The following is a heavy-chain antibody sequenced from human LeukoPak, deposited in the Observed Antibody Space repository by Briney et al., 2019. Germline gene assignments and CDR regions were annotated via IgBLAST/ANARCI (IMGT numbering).Heavy chain of an antibody. V-gene: IGHV4-39*07. J-gene: IGHJ4*02. Sequence: SETLSLTCTVSGGSISTTGYYWAWIRQPPGKGLEWIGYIYHTGSTYYNPSLKSRVSMSVDTSKNQISLKLISVTAVDTAVYYCARTQGYCSSTSCYPSDYWGQGTLVTVSS. CDR1: GGSISTTGYY. CDR2: IYHTGST. D-gene: IGHD2-2*01. CDR3: ARTQGYCSSTSCYPSDY.